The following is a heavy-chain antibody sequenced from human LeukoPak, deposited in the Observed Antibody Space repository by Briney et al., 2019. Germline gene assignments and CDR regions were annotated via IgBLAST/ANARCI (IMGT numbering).Heavy chain of an antibody. Sequence: GGSLRLSCAASGFTFSCYGMHWVRQAPGKGLEWVAVIWYDGSNKYYADSVKGRFTISRDNSKNTLYLQMNSLRAEDTAVYYYARDGGRSVTYYASWGQGSLVTVSS. D-gene: IGHD3-16*01. J-gene: IGHJ4*02. V-gene: IGHV3-33*01. CDR2: IWYDGSNK. CDR3: ARDGGRSVTYYAS. CDR1: GFTFSCYG.